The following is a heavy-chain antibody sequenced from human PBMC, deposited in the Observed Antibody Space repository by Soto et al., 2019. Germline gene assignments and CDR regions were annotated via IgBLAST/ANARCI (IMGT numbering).Heavy chain of an antibody. CDR3: ARAPTDSSGYYKYYFDY. V-gene: IGHV1-18*04. J-gene: IGHJ4*02. CDR1: GYTFTNYG. Sequence: ASVKVSCKASGYTFTNYGIIWLRQAPGQGLEWMGWINPYNGNTNYAQKVQGRVTMTTDTSTGTAYMELRSLRSDDTAGYYCARAPTDSSGYYKYYFDYWGQGPLVTVSS. CDR2: INPYNGNT. D-gene: IGHD3-22*01.